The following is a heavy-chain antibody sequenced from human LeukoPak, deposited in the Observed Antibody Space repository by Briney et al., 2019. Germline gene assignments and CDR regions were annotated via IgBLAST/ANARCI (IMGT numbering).Heavy chain of an antibody. CDR3: AKASTDYYDSSGYSPDY. CDR1: GFTFSSYA. V-gene: IGHV3-23*01. D-gene: IGHD3-22*01. CDR2: ISGSGGST. J-gene: IGHJ4*02. Sequence: PGGSLRLSCAASGFTFSSYAMSWVRQAPGKGLEWVSAISGSGGSTYYADSVKGRFTISRDNSKNTLYLQMNSLRAEDTAVYYCAKASTDYYDSSGYSPDYWGQGTLVTVSS.